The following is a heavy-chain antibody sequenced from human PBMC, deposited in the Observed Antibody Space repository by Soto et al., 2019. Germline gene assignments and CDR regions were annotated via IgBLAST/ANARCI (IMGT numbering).Heavy chain of an antibody. D-gene: IGHD6-19*01. J-gene: IGHJ4*01. Sequence: SETLSLTCSVSGGSFASDNYYWGWIRQPPGEGLEWLGSMYYTGSFHYNTSLKGRVAISVDTSKSRFSLRLTSVTAADTAVYYCVRTYSSGWYPSYYFDSWGHGTLVTV. CDR3: VRTYSSGWYPSYYFDS. V-gene: IGHV4-39*01. CDR2: MYYTGSF. CDR1: GGSFASDNYY.